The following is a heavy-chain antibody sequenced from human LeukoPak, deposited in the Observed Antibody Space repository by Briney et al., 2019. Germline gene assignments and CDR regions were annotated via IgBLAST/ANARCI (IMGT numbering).Heavy chain of an antibody. D-gene: IGHD3-22*01. J-gene: IGHJ4*02. CDR2: ISAYNGNT. V-gene: IGHV1-18*01. CDR1: GYTFTSYG. CDR3: ARDLQFCCDSSGPVDY. Sequence: ASVKVSCKASGYTFTSYGISWVRQAPGQGLEWMGWISAYNGNTNYAQKLQGRVTLTTDTSTSTAYMELRSRRSDDTAVYYCARDLQFCCDSSGPVDYWGQGTLVTVSS.